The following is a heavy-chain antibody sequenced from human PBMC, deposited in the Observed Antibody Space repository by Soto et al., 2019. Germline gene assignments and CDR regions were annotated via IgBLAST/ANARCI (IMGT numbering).Heavy chain of an antibody. J-gene: IGHJ5*02. CDR2: ILPAPGIT. Sequence: QVQLVQSGAEVKKPGSPVKVSCTASDDTFSSHTLSWVRQAPGQGLEWMGRILPAPGITNYAQRFQGRLTITADPSTSTGYMKPRSLRADDTAVYYCAREVSGSIHPWGQGTLVTVSS. V-gene: IGHV1-69*08. CDR3: AREVSGSIHP. D-gene: IGHD6-19*01. CDR1: DDTFSSHT.